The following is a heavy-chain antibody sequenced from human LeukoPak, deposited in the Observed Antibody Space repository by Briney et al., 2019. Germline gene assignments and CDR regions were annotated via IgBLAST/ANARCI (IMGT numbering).Heavy chain of an antibody. Sequence: RASVKVSCEASGYTFRSYEINWVRQAPGQGLEWVGWIHPNSGKTGYAQKFQGRVTMTRDTSTETAFMELSSLKFDDTAIFYCARGHYGGNRYFDIWGQGTLVTVSS. D-gene: IGHD4-23*01. V-gene: IGHV1-8*01. CDR3: ARGHYGGNRYFDI. CDR1: GYTFRSYE. J-gene: IGHJ4*02. CDR2: IHPNSGKT.